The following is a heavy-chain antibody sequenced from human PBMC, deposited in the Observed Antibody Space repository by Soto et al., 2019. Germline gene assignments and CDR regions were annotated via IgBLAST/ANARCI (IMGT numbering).Heavy chain of an antibody. J-gene: IGHJ3*02. CDR2: FIPVFTTA. Sequence: QVQLVQSGAEVKKPGSSVKVSCKASGGSFSTYGISWVRQAPGQGLEWMGGFIPVFTTAKYAQKFQDRVSITADESTDTAYMELSSLRSEDTAVYFCARDGVDVSRTTVRHGALDIWGQGTLVTVSS. CDR3: ARDGVDVSRTTVRHGALDI. V-gene: IGHV1-69*01. CDR1: GGSFSTYG. D-gene: IGHD4-17*01.